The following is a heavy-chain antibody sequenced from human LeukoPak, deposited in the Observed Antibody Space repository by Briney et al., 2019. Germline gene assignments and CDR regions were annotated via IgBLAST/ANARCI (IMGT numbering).Heavy chain of an antibody. CDR2: INHSGST. Sequence: SETLSLTCAVYGGSFSGYYWSWIRQPPGKGLEWIGEINHSGSTNYNPSLKSRVTISVDTSKNQFSLQLNSVTPEDTAVYYCARELDYDILTGYWYYYGMDVWGQGTTVTVSS. CDR3: ARELDYDILTGYWYYYGMDV. D-gene: IGHD3-9*01. V-gene: IGHV4-34*01. CDR1: GGSFSGYY. J-gene: IGHJ6*02.